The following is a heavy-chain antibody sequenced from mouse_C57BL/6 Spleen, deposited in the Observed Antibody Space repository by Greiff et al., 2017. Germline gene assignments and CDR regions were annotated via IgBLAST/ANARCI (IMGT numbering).Heavy chain of an antibody. V-gene: IGHV1-54*01. CDR3: ARYSNYGYYFDY. D-gene: IGHD2-5*01. CDR1: GYAFTNYL. CDR2: INPGSGGT. Sequence: QVQLQQSGAELVRPGTSVKVSCKASGYAFTNYLIEWVKQRPGQGLEWIGVINPGSGGTNYNEQFKGKATLTADKSSSTAYMQLSSLTSEDSAVYFCARYSNYGYYFDYWGQGTPLTVSS. J-gene: IGHJ2*01.